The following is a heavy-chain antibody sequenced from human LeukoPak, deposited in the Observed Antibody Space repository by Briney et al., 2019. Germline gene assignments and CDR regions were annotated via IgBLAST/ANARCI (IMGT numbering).Heavy chain of an antibody. CDR2: INPSGGST. D-gene: IGHD3-16*01. V-gene: IGHV1-46*03. CDR1: GYTFTSYY. J-gene: IGHJ5*02. Sequence: ASVKVSCKASGYTFTSYYMHLVRQAPGQGLEWMGIINPSGGSTSYAQKFQGRVTMTRDTSTSTVYMELSSLRSEDTAVYYCARVLIRGGKGFDPWGQGTLVTVSS. CDR3: ARVLIRGGKGFDP.